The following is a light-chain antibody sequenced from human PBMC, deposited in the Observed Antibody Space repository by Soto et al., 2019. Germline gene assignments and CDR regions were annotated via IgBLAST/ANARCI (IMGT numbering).Light chain of an antibody. CDR2: ANT. CDR3: QSYDSSLFV. V-gene: IGLV1-40*01. J-gene: IGLJ1*01. Sequence: QSALTQPPSVSGAPGQRVTISCTGSSSNIGAGYDVHWYQHLPGTAPKLLIYANTNRPSGVPDRFSGSKSGTSASLAITGLQPEDEADYYCQSYDSSLFVFGTGTKVTVL. CDR1: SSNIGAGYD.